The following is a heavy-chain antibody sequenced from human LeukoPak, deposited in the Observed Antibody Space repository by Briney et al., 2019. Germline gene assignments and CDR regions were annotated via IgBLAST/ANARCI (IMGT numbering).Heavy chain of an antibody. Sequence: SETLSLTCAVYGGSFSGYYWSWIRQPPGKGLEWIGEINHSGSTNYNPSLKSRVTISVDTSKNQFSLKLSSVTAADTAVYYCARGARGVRGNWFDPWGQGTLVTVSS. CDR1: GGSFSGYY. J-gene: IGHJ5*02. CDR3: ARGARGVRGNWFDP. CDR2: INHSGST. V-gene: IGHV4-34*01. D-gene: IGHD3-10*01.